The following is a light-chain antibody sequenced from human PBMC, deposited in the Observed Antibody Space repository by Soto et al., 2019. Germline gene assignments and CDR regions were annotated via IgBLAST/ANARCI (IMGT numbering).Light chain of an antibody. CDR3: QQYYSTPLS. Sequence: DIVMTQSPDSLAVSLGERATINCKSSQSVLYSSNNKNYLAWYQQKPRQPPKLLIYWASTRESGVPDRFSGSGCGTDFTLTISSLQAEDVAVYYCQQYYSTPLSFDQGTTVEIK. V-gene: IGKV4-1*01. CDR1: QSVLYSSNNKNY. CDR2: WAS. J-gene: IGKJ1*01.